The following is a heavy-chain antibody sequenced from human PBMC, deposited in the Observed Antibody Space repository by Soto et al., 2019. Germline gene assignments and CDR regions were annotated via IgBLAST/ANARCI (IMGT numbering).Heavy chain of an antibody. CDR2: MNPNSGNT. Sequence: ASVKVSCKASGYTFTSYDSNWVRQATGQGLEWMGWMNPNSGNTGYAQKFQGRVTMTRNTSISTAYMELSSLRSEDTAVYYCARGHYYGSGSYYNYYYYYGMDVWGQGSTVTVSS. CDR1: GYTFTSYD. D-gene: IGHD3-10*01. J-gene: IGHJ6*02. CDR3: ARGHYYGSGSYYNYYYYYGMDV. V-gene: IGHV1-8*01.